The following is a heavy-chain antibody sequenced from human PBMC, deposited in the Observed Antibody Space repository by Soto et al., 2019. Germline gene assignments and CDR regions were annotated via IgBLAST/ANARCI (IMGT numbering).Heavy chain of an antibody. V-gene: IGHV1-46*01. CDR2: INPSGGST. J-gene: IGHJ4*02. CDR1: GYTFTSYY. CDR3: ARAQYSSSWYVRYYFDY. D-gene: IGHD6-13*01. Sequence: GASVKVSCKASGYTFTSYYMHWVRQAPGQGLEWMGIINPSGGSTSYAQKFQGRVTMTRDTSTSTVYMELSSLRSEDTAVYYCARAQYSSSWYVRYYFDYWGQGTLVTVSS.